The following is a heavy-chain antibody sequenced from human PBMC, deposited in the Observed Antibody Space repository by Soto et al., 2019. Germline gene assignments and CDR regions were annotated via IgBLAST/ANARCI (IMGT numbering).Heavy chain of an antibody. CDR1: GFTFSSYA. J-gene: IGHJ4*02. Sequence: EVQLLESGGGLVQPGGSLRLSCAASGFTFSSYAMSWVRQASGKGLEWVSAISGSGGSTYYADSVKGRFTISRDNSKNTLYLQMNSLRAEDTAVYYCAKGPWELTTFPLDNFDYWGQGTLVTVSS. V-gene: IGHV3-23*01. CDR2: ISGSGGST. CDR3: AKGPWELTTFPLDNFDY. D-gene: IGHD1-26*01.